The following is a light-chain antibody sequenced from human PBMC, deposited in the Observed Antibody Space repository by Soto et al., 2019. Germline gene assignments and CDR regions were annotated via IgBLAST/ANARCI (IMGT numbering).Light chain of an antibody. J-gene: IGLJ1*01. Sequence: QSVLTQPASVSASPRPSITISCSGSSSDVGSYTLVSWYQQHPGKVPKLMIYEVSQRPSGVSVRFSGSRSCNTASLTISGLQVEDEADNVCWAYPCAFTYLSGTG. CDR2: EVS. CDR1: SSDVGSYTL. CDR3: WAYPCAFTYL. V-gene: IGLV2-23*02.